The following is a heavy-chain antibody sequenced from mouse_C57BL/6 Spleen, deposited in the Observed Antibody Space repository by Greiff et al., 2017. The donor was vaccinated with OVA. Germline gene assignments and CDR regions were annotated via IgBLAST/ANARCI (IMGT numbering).Heavy chain of an antibody. D-gene: IGHD1-1*01. CDR3: ARYPLITTVVEGYFDV. Sequence: VQLQQPGAELVKPGASVKMSCKASGYTFTSYWITWVKQRPGQGLEWIGDIYPGSGSTNYNEKFKSKATLTVDTSSSTAYMQLSSLTSEDSAVYYCARYPLITTVVEGYFDVWGTGTTVTVSS. V-gene: IGHV1-55*01. CDR1: GYTFTSYW. J-gene: IGHJ1*03. CDR2: IYPGSGST.